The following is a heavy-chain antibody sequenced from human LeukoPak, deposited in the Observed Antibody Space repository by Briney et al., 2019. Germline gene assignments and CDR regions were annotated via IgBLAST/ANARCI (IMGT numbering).Heavy chain of an antibody. CDR1: GGTFSSYA. D-gene: IGHD3-9*01. CDR2: IIPIFGTA. J-gene: IGHJ4*02. V-gene: IGHV1-69*06. Sequence: EASVKVSCKASGGTFSSYAISWVRQAPGQGLEWMGGIIPIFGTANYAQKFQGRVTITADKSTSTAYMELSSLRSEDTAVYYCARGPPTTYFDWEFDYWGQGTLVTVSS. CDR3: ARGPPTTYFDWEFDY.